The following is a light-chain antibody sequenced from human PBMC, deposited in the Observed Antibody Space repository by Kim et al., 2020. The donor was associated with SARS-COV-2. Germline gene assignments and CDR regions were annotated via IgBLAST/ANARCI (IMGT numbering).Light chain of an antibody. CDR1: SSDIGNHEY. V-gene: IGLV2-14*03. CDR3: SSSTRTSTLL. Sequence: GQSITISCTGTSSDIGNHEYVSWYQQHQGKAPKLIIYGVSNRPSGISSRFSGSKFGNTASLTISGLQAEDEADYYCSSSTRTSTLLFGGGTKVTVL. CDR2: GVS. J-gene: IGLJ3*02.